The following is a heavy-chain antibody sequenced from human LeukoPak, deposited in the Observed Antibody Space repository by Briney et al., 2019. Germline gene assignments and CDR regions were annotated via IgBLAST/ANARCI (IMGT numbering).Heavy chain of an antibody. CDR2: INPSGGST. CDR3: ARGIAAAGNYYYYYMDV. V-gene: IGHV1-46*01. D-gene: IGHD6-13*01. Sequence: ASVKVSCKASGYTFTSYYMHWVRQAPGQGLEWMGIINPSGGSTSYAQKFQGRVTMTRDMSTSTVYMELSSLRSEDTAVYYCARGIAAAGNYYYYYMDVWGKGTTVTVSS. J-gene: IGHJ6*03. CDR1: GYTFTSYY.